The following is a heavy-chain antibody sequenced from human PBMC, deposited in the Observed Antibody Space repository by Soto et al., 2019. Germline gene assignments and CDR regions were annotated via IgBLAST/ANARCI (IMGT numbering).Heavy chain of an antibody. D-gene: IGHD6-13*01. CDR2: IRSKANSYAT. CDR1: GFTFSGSA. CDR3: TRLDAGPRSIWYQGYYYGMDV. Sequence: EVQLVESGGGLVQPGGSLKLSCAASGFTFSGSAMHWVRQASGKGLEWVGRIRSKANSYATAYAASVKGRFTISRDDSKNTAYLQMNSLKTEDTAVYYCTRLDAGPRSIWYQGYYYGMDVWGQGTTVTVSS. J-gene: IGHJ6*02. V-gene: IGHV3-73*02.